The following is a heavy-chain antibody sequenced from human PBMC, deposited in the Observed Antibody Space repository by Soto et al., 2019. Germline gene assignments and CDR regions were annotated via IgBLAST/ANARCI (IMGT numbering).Heavy chain of an antibody. CDR3: ARSIALAGLDY. J-gene: IGHJ4*02. CDR2: ISYDETKR. Sequence: QVQLVESGGGVVQPGKSLRLSCAASGFTFSSYSMTWVRQAPGRGLEWVAVISYDETKRYYGGSVKGRFSISRDTAKNTLYLQINSLRAEDTAVYYCARSIALAGLDYWGQGTRVTVSS. CDR1: GFTFSSYS. D-gene: IGHD6-19*01. V-gene: IGHV3-30-3*01.